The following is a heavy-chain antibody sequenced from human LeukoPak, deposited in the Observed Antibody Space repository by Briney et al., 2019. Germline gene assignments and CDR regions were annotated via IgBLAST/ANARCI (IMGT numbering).Heavy chain of an antibody. CDR2: IWYDGSKK. J-gene: IGHJ4*02. CDR1: GFSFDNHG. Sequence: GGSLRLSCAASGFSFDNHGMHWVRQAPGKGLEWVAVIWYDGSKKYYGDSVKGRFTISRDNSKNTLYLQMNGLRAEDTAVYYCAKDTKGAVAGYFDYWGQGTLVTVSS. D-gene: IGHD6-19*01. CDR3: AKDTKGAVAGYFDY. V-gene: IGHV3-33*06.